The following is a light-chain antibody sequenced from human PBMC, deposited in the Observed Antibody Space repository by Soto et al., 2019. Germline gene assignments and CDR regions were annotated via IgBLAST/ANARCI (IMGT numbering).Light chain of an antibody. J-gene: IGKJ1*01. CDR3: QQYGSSRT. Sequence: EIVLTQSPATLSLSPGERATLSCRASQSVSSYLAWYQQKPGQAPRLLIYDASNRATGIPARFSGSGSGTDFTLTISSLEPEDFAVYYCQQYGSSRTFGQGTKVEFK. CDR2: DAS. CDR1: QSVSSY. V-gene: IGKV3-11*01.